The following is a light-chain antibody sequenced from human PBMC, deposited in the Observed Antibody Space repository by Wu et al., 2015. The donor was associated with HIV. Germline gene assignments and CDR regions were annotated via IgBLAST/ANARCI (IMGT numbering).Light chain of an antibody. CDR3: QQLFT. CDR1: HNIGSW. CDR2: KAS. J-gene: IGKJ3*01. V-gene: IGKV1-5*03. Sequence: QMTQSPSTLSASVGDRVTIACRASHNIGSWLAWYQQKPGKAPNLLIYKASSLESGVPSRFSGSGSGTEFTLTINSLQPEDFATYYCQQLFTFGPGTKVDIK.